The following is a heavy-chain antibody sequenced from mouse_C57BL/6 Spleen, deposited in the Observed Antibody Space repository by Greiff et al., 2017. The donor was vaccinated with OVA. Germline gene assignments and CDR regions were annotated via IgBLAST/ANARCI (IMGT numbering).Heavy chain of an antibody. Sequence: VQLVESGGGLVKPGGSLKLSCAASGFTFSSYAMSWVRQTPEKRLEWVATISDGGSYTYYPDNVKGRFTISRDNAKNNLYLQMSHLKSEDTAMYYCARGGGNYTPYYFDYWGQGTTLTVSS. CDR3: ARGGGNYTPYYFDY. J-gene: IGHJ2*01. D-gene: IGHD2-1*01. CDR1: GFTFSSYA. CDR2: ISDGGSYT. V-gene: IGHV5-4*01.